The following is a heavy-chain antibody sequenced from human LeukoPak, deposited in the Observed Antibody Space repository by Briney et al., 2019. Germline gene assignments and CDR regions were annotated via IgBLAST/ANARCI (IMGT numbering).Heavy chain of an antibody. D-gene: IGHD1/OR15-1a*01. V-gene: IGHV3-21*01. Sequence: PGGSLRLSCAASGFTFSSYSMNWVRQAPGKGLEWVSSISSSSSYIYYADSVKGRFTISRDNAKNSLYLQMNSLRAEDTAVYYCASCGNNWNTKGPDYYYMDVWGKGTTVTVSS. J-gene: IGHJ6*03. CDR1: GFTFSSYS. CDR2: ISSSSSYI. CDR3: ASCGNNWNTKGPDYYYMDV.